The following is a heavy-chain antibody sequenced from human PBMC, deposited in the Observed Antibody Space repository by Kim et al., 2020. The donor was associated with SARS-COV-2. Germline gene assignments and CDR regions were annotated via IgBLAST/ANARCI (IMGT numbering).Heavy chain of an antibody. D-gene: IGHD3-10*01. Sequence: GESLKISCKGSGYSFTSYWISWVRQMPGKGLEWMGRIDPSDSYTNYSPSFQGHVTISADKSISTAYLQWSSLKASDTAMYYCARLIYGSGSTKYYYYGMDVWGQGTTVTVSS. J-gene: IGHJ6*02. CDR2: IDPSDSYT. V-gene: IGHV5-10-1*01. CDR3: ARLIYGSGSTKYYYYGMDV. CDR1: GYSFTSYW.